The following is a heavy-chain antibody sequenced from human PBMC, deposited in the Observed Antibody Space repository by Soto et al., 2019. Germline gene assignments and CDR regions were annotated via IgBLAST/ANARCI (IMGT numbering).Heavy chain of an antibody. CDR2: ISPIYGTA. J-gene: IGHJ4*02. Sequence: QVQLVQSGAEVKKPGSSVKVSCKASGGTFSSSAISWVRQAPRQGLEWMGGISPIYGTANYAQKFKGRVTIAADESTSTAYMELSSLRSEDTAVYYCARWPYCGGDCLGYFDYWGQGTLVTVSS. V-gene: IGHV1-69*01. CDR1: GGTFSSSA. D-gene: IGHD2-21*02. CDR3: ARWPYCGGDCLGYFDY.